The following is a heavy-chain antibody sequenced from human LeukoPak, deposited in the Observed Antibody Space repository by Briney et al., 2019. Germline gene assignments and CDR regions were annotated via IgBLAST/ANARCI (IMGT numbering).Heavy chain of an antibody. V-gene: IGHV4-30-2*01. CDR1: NDSISSGGYY. Sequence: PSETLSLTCTVSNDSISSGGYYWSWIRQPPGKGLEWIGYIYHSGSTYYNPSLKSRVTMSVDTSKNQFSLKLSSVTAADTAVYYCARSYGLLGNFDYWGQGTLVTVSS. CDR3: ARSYGLLGNFDY. J-gene: IGHJ4*02. D-gene: IGHD7-27*01. CDR2: IYHSGST.